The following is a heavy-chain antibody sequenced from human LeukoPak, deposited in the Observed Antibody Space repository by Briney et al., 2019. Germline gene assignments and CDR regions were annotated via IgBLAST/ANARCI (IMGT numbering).Heavy chain of an antibody. CDR2: IKQDGSEK. D-gene: IGHD3-10*01. Sequence: PGGSLRLSCAASGFTFTIHWMSWVRQAPGKGLEWVANIKQDGSEKYYVDSVKGRFTISRDNSKNTLYLQMNSLRAEDTAVYYCAREGGFGEFGRLDYWGQGTLVTVSS. J-gene: IGHJ4*02. V-gene: IGHV3-7*01. CDR3: AREGGFGEFGRLDY. CDR1: GFTFTIHW.